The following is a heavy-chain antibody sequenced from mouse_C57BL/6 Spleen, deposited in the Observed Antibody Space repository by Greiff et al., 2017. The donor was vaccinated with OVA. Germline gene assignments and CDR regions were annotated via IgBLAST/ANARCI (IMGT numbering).Heavy chain of an antibody. V-gene: IGHV1-52*01. CDR1: GYTFTSYW. D-gene: IGHD2-13*01. Sequence: QVQLQQPGAELVRPGSSVKLSCKASGYTFTSYWMHWVKQRPIQGLEWIGNIDPSDSETHYNQKFKDKATLTVDKSSSTAYMQLSGLTSEDSAVYYCARGLLPYAMDYWGQGTSVTVSS. CDR3: ARGLLPYAMDY. CDR2: IDPSDSET. J-gene: IGHJ4*01.